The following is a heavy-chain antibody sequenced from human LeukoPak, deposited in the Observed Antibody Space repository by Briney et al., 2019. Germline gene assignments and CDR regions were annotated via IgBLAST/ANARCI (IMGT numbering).Heavy chain of an antibody. J-gene: IGHJ4*02. D-gene: IGHD1-7*01. V-gene: IGHV1-24*01. CDR1: GYSFTSYW. CDR2: FDPEDGET. Sequence: GESLKISCKGSGYSFTSYWIGWVRQAPGKGLEWMGGFDPEDGETIYAQKFQGRVTMTRDMSTSTVYMELSSLRSEDTAVYYCATARPSQLELLYQPRFDYWGQGTLVTVSS. CDR3: ATARPSQLELLYQPRFDY.